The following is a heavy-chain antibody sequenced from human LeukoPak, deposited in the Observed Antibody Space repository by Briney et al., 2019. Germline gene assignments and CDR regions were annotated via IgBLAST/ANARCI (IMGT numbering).Heavy chain of an antibody. CDR3: ASLGYCSGGSCPNYYYYYMDV. CDR2: IYSGGTT. CDR1: GFSVSSNY. J-gene: IGHJ6*03. D-gene: IGHD2-15*01. Sequence: GGSLRLSCAASGFSVSSNYVSWVRQAPGKGLEWVSVIYSGGTTYYADSVKGRFTISRDNAKNSLYLQMNSLRAEDTAVYYCASLGYCSGGSCPNYYYYYMDVWGKGTTVTISS. V-gene: IGHV3-53*01.